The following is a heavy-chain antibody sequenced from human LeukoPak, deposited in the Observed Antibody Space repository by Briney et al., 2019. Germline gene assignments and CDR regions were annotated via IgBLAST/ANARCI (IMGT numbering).Heavy chain of an antibody. D-gene: IGHD3-22*01. CDR3: AKVKADYYDSSGYYYYFDY. J-gene: IGHJ4*02. CDR1: GFTFSSYG. Sequence: GGSLRLSCAASGFTFSSYGMSWVRQAPGKGLEWVSAISGSGGSTYYADSVKGRFTISRDNSKNTLYLKMNSLRAEDTAVYYCAKVKADYYDSSGYYYYFDYWGQGTLVTVSS. V-gene: IGHV3-23*01. CDR2: ISGSGGST.